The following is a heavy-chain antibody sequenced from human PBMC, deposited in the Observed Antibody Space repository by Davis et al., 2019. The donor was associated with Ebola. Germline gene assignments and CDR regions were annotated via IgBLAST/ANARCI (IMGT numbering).Heavy chain of an antibody. V-gene: IGHV3-21*01. D-gene: IGHD3-9*01. CDR1: GFTFSSYS. CDR2: ISSSSSYI. CDR3: ARVDWLYYGMDV. Sequence: GESLKISCAASGFTFSSYSMNWVRQAPGKGLEWVSSISSSSSYIYYADSVKGRFTISRDNAKNSLYLQMNSLRAEDTAVYYCARVDWLYYGMDVWGQGTTVTVSS. J-gene: IGHJ6*02.